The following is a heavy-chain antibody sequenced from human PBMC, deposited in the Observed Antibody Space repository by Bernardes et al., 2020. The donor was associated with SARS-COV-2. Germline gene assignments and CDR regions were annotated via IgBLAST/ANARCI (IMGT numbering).Heavy chain of an antibody. J-gene: IGHJ5*02. V-gene: IGHV4-59*08. CDR2: IYYSGST. Sequence: EILSLTSTVSCVSISSYYLSWLLPPPGKGLEWIGYIYYSGSTNYNPSLKSRVTISVDTSKNQFSLKLSSVTAADTAVYYCARMEYSSPEWYNWFDPWGQGTLVTVSS. CDR3: ARMEYSSPEWYNWFDP. D-gene: IGHD6-6*01. CDR1: CVSISSYY.